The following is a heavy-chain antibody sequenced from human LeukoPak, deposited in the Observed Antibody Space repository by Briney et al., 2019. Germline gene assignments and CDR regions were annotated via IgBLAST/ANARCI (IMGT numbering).Heavy chain of an antibody. J-gene: IGHJ4*02. CDR3: ARTAARRFDY. D-gene: IGHD6-6*01. CDR2: MNPNNSDI. CDR1: GYTFTSYH. Sequence: ASVKVSCKASGYTFTSYHINWVRQATGQGLEWVGWMNPNNSDIGYAQKFQGRVTMTRDTSTSTVYMELSSLRSDDTAVYYCARTAARRFDYWGQGTLVTVSS. V-gene: IGHV1-8*01.